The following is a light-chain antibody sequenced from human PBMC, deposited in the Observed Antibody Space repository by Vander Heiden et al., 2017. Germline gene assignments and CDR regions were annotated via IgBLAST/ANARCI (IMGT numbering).Light chain of an antibody. CDR2: TND. CDR1: SSNIGSHT. CDR3: AAWDDSLNGPV. J-gene: IGLJ3*02. Sequence: QSVLTQPPSASGTPGQRVASSCSGSSSNIGSHTVNWYQQLPGTAPKLLIYTNDQRPSGVPDRFSGSKSGTSASLAISGLQSEDEAEYYCAAWDDSLNGPVFGGGTKLTVL. V-gene: IGLV1-44*01.